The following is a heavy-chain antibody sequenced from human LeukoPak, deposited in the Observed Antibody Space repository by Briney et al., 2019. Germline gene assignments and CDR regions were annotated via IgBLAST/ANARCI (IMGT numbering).Heavy chain of an antibody. CDR1: GLTFSSHW. V-gene: IGHV3-74*01. Sequence: GGSLRLSCAASGLTFSSHWMHWVRQAPGKGLVWVSRITNDGSSTTYADSVKGRFTISRDNAKNMLYLQVNSLRAEDTAVYYCARDAVAAAAAPQRVDYWGQGTLITVSS. CDR3: ARDAVAAAAAPQRVDY. J-gene: IGHJ4*02. CDR2: ITNDGSST. D-gene: IGHD6-13*01.